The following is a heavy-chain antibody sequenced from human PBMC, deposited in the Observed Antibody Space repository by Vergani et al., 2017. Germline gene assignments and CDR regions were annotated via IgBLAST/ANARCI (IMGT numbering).Heavy chain of an antibody. CDR2: IKSKTDGGTT. Sequence: EVQLVESGGGLVKPGGSLRLSCAASGFTFSNAWMSWVRQAPGKGLEWVGRIKSKTDGGTTDYAAPVKGRFTISSDDSKNTLYLQMNSLKTEDTAVYYCTTGTPLDYGDYVVFYYGMDVWGQGTTVTVSS. CDR3: TTGTPLDYGDYVVFYYGMDV. CDR1: GFTFSNAW. V-gene: IGHV3-15*01. J-gene: IGHJ6*02. D-gene: IGHD4-17*01.